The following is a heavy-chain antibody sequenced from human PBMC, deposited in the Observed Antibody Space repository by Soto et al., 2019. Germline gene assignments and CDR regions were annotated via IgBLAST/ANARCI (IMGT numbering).Heavy chain of an antibody. J-gene: IGHJ6*02. Sequence: ASVKVSCKASGYTFTSYYMHWVRQAPGQGLEWMGIINPSGGSTSYAQKFQGRVTMTRDTSTSTVYMELSSLRSEDTAVYYCASAYSSSMWPSYGMDVWGQGTTVTVPS. V-gene: IGHV1-46*01. CDR1: GYTFTSYY. CDR2: INPSGGST. CDR3: ASAYSSSMWPSYGMDV. D-gene: IGHD6-13*01.